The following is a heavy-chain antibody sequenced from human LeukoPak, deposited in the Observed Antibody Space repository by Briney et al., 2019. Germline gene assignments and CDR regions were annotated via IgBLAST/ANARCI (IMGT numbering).Heavy chain of an antibody. CDR2: IYHSGST. V-gene: IGHV4-38-2*01. D-gene: IGHD6-19*01. CDR3: ARGSGWYGADY. J-gene: IGHJ4*02. Sequence: WETLSLTCAVSGYSISSGYYWGWIRQPPGKGLEWIGSIYHSGSTYYNPSLKSRVTISVDTSKNQFSLKLSSVTAADTAVYYCARGSGWYGADYWVQGTLVTVSS. CDR1: GYSISSGYY.